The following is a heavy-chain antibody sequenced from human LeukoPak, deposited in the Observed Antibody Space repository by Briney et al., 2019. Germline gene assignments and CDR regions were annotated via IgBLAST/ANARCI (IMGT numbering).Heavy chain of an antibody. Sequence: PGGSLRLSCAASGFTFSDYQMGWVRQAPGKGLEWVTFIRYDGSNKYYADSVKGRFTISRDNSKNTLYLQMNSLRAEDTAVYYCAKAPMVRGVIEYYYYYMDVWGKGTTVTVSS. J-gene: IGHJ6*03. CDR1: GFTFSDYQ. D-gene: IGHD3-10*01. CDR3: AKAPMVRGVIEYYYYYMDV. V-gene: IGHV3-30*02. CDR2: IRYDGSNK.